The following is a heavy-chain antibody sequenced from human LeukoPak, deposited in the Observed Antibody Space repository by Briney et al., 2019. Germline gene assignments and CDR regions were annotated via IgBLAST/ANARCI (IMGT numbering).Heavy chain of an antibody. Sequence: GASVKVSCKASGYTFTSYGISWVRQAPGQGLEWKGWISAYNGNTNYAQKLQGRATMTTDTSTSTAYMELRSLRSDDTAVYYCARVSRYYYDSSGLNWFDPWGQGTLVTVSS. D-gene: IGHD3-22*01. CDR3: ARVSRYYYDSSGLNWFDP. CDR1: GYTFTSYG. V-gene: IGHV1-18*01. CDR2: ISAYNGNT. J-gene: IGHJ5*02.